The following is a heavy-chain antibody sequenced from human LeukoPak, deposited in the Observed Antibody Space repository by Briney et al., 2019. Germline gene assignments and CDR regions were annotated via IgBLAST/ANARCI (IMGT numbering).Heavy chain of an antibody. D-gene: IGHD4-17*01. CDR1: GFSLSTSGVG. V-gene: IGHV2-5*01. CDR3: ARHDYGDYVGY. J-gene: IGHJ4*02. Sequence: SGPTLVNPTQTLTLTCTFSGFSLSTSGVGVGWIRQPPGKALEWLALIYWNDDNRYSPSLKSRLTITKNTSKNQVVLTMTNMDPVDTATYYCARHDYGDYVGYWGQGTLVTVSS. CDR2: IYWNDDN.